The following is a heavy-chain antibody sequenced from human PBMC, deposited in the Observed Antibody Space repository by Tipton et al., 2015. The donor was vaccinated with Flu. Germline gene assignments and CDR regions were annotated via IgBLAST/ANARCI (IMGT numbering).Heavy chain of an antibody. CDR3: ARGTLSYDFWSGAYYFYYMDV. CDR2: MNPASGNT. D-gene: IGHD3-3*01. V-gene: IGHV1-8*01. CDR1: GYTFIRYD. Sequence: QLVQSGAEVKKPGASVKVSCKASGYTFIRYDINWVRQATGQGLEWMGWMNPASGNTVFAQKFQGRVTMTRNTSISTAYMELSSLRSEDTAVYYCARGTLSYDFWSGAYYFYYMDVWGQGTTVTVSS. J-gene: IGHJ6*02.